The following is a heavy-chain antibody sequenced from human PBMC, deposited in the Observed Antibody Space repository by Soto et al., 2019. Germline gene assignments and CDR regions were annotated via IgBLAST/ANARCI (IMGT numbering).Heavy chain of an antibody. CDR3: AKGSIYSSGYYFFDA. CDR1: GFTFDDYD. Sequence: EVQLVESGGGLVQPGRSLRLSCTASGFTFDDYDMHWVRQAPGKGPEWVSGISWNGNKRGYMDSARARFTVSRDNKNNSLFLEMNSLRPEDTALYYCAKGSIYSSGYYFFDAWGQGTLVTVSS. CDR2: ISWNGNKR. J-gene: IGHJ4*02. V-gene: IGHV3-9*01. D-gene: IGHD6-19*01.